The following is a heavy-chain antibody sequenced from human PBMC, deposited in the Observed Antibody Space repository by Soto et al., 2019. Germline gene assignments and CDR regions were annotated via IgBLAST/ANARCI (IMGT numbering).Heavy chain of an antibody. CDR2: VYYTGSP. D-gene: IGHD3-22*01. V-gene: IGHV4-39*01. CDR1: GGSINSNTYY. J-gene: IGHJ4*02. Sequence: QLQLQESGPGLVKPSETLSLTCTVSGGSINSNTYYWGWIRQPPGKGLEYIGIVYYTGSPYHSPSLQSRVTISVDTSKNQFSLKLSSVTAADTAVYYCARRGGSGYGFGYFAYWGQGTLVTVSS. CDR3: ARRGGSGYGFGYFAY.